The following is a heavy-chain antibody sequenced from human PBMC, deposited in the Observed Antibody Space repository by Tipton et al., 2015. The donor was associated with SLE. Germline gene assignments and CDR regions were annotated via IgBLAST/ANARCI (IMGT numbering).Heavy chain of an antibody. V-gene: IGHV3-74*01. Sequence: SLRLSCAASGFTLGSFWMSWVRQDQGKGLEWVSRMNGAGTTTNYADSVKGRFPVSRDNAKNSLYLQMNSLRAEDTAVYYCARHSRWYFDYWGQGTLVTVSS. CDR3: ARHSRWYFDY. J-gene: IGHJ4*02. CDR2: MNGAGTTT. CDR1: GFTLGSFW. D-gene: IGHD2-21*01.